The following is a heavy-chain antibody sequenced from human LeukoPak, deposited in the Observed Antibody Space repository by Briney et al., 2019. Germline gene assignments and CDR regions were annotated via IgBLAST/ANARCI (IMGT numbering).Heavy chain of an antibody. J-gene: IGHJ5*02. Sequence: NPSETLSLTCTVSGGSISSYYWSWLRQPAGTALEWIGRIYTSGTITYNPSLKSRVTMSVDTSKNQFSLKLSSVTAADTAVYYCARDSGTTGEVKFDPWGQGTLVTVSS. CDR3: ARDSGTTGEVKFDP. D-gene: IGHD3-10*01. V-gene: IGHV4-4*07. CDR1: GGSISSYY. CDR2: IYTSGTI.